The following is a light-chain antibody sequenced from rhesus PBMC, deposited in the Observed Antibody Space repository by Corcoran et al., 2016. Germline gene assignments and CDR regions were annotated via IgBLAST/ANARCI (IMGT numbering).Light chain of an antibody. V-gene: IGKV1-25*01. CDR1: QGISNN. CDR3: QHDYSTPFT. Sequence: DIQMTQSPSSLSASVGDTVTITCRASQGISNNLAWYQQKPAKVPKVLIYFASTLQSGVPSRVSGTGSGTVFTLTISSLQPENFATYYCQHDYSTPFTFGPGTKLDIK. CDR2: FAS. J-gene: IGKJ3*01.